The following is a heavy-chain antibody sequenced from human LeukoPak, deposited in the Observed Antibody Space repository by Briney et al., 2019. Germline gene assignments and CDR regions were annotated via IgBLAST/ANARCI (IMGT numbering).Heavy chain of an antibody. V-gene: IGHV7-4-1*02. J-gene: IGHJ4*02. CDR2: INTNTGNP. Sequence: ASVKVSCKASGYTFTSYAMNWVRQAPGQGLEWMGWINTNTGNPTYAQGFTGRFVLSLDTSVSTAYLQISSLKAEDTAVYYCARVRRYYDSSGYYSDYWGQGTLVTVSS. CDR3: ARVRRYYDSSGYYSDY. D-gene: IGHD3-22*01. CDR1: GYTFTSYA.